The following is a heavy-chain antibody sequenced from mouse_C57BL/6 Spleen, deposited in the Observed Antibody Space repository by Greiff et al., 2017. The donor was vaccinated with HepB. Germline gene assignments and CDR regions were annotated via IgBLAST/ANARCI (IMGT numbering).Heavy chain of an antibody. CDR3: AREGKSNYVYFDV. V-gene: IGHV5-4*03. Sequence: EVKLEESGGGLVKPGGSLKLSCAASGFTFSSYAMSWVRQTPEKRLEWVATISDGGSYTYYPDNVKGRFPISRDNAKNNLYLQMSHLKSEDTAMYYCAREGKSNYVYFDVWGTGTTVTVSS. CDR1: GFTFSSYA. J-gene: IGHJ1*03. D-gene: IGHD2-5*01. CDR2: ISDGGSYT.